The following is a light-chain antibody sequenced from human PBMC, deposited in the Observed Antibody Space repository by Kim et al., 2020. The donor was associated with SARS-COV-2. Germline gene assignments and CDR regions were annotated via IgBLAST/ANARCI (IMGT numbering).Light chain of an antibody. Sequence: SSELTQDPAVSVALGQTVRITCQGDSLRSYYATWYQQKPGQAPIVVTYGKNNRPSGIPDRFPGSSPGNTAPLTITGTQAGDEADYYCNSRDSNDNVVFGG. V-gene: IGLV3-19*01. CDR2: GKN. CDR1: SLRSYY. CDR3: NSRDSNDNVV. J-gene: IGLJ2*01.